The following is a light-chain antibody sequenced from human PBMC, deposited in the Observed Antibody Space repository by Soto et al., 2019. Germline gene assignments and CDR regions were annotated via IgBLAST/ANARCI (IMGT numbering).Light chain of an antibody. V-gene: IGLV2-14*03. CDR3: NSYTSSSTLV. J-gene: IGLJ1*01. CDR1: ASDVAGYYY. CDR2: GVS. Sequence: QSALTQPASVSGSPGQSITISCTGTASDVAGYYYDCWYQQHPGNAPKLMFYGVSHRPSGVSNLFSGSRSGNTASQTIGGRQSEDEAEYYCNSYTSSSTLVFGTGTKLTVL.